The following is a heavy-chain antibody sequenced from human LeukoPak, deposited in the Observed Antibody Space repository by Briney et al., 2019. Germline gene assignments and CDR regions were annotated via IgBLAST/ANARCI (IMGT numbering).Heavy chain of an antibody. Sequence: GGTLRLSCAASGFTFSSYGMSWVRQAPGKGLEWVSAISGSGGSTYYADSVKGRFTISRDNSKNTLYLQMNSLRAEDTAVYYCAKVPDPYSGSYSLDYWGQGTLVTVSS. CDR2: ISGSGGST. CDR3: AKVPDPYSGSYSLDY. CDR1: GFTFSSYG. V-gene: IGHV3-23*01. J-gene: IGHJ4*02. D-gene: IGHD1-26*01.